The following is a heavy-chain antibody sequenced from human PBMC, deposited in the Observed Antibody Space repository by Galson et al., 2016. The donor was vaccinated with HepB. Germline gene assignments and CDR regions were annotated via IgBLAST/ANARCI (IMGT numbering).Heavy chain of an antibody. D-gene: IGHD6-6*01. Sequence: SETLSLTCGVSGASISSDKWWTWVRQPPGKGLEWIGEIYHNGYTNYNPSLKTRVTISLDKSRNQFSLNMTSVTAAATAVYYCARAPASIPYTGIDPWGQGTVVTVSS. CDR3: ARAPASIPYTGIDP. V-gene: IGHV4/OR15-8*02. J-gene: IGHJ5*02. CDR1: GASISSDKW. CDR2: IYHNGYT.